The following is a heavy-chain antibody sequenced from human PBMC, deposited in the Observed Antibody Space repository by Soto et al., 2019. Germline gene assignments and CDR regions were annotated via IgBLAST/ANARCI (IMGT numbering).Heavy chain of an antibody. CDR3: ARTYSGYYFDY. CDR2: ISDSGST. J-gene: IGHJ4*02. CDR1: ACSIKSFY. Sequence: SETLSLTCTVSACSIKSFYWSWIRQPPGKGLEWIGYISDSGSTNYNPSLRSRVTISLDTSRNQFSLKLSSVTAADTAVYYCARTYSGYYFDYWGQGTLVTVSS. D-gene: IGHD5-12*01. V-gene: IGHV4-59*08.